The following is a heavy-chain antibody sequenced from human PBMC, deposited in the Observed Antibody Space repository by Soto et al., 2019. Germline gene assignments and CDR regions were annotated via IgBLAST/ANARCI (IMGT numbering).Heavy chain of an antibody. CDR2: INHSGSN. V-gene: IGHV4-34*01. CDR3: ARGGSNDWQVAFDI. D-gene: IGHD3-9*01. Sequence: SETLSLTCVVSGGSFSAYYYNWIRQSPGKGLEWIGEINHSGSNNYSPSLKSRVTMSLDTSKNQFSLKLTSVTAADTAVYYCARGGSNDWQVAFDIWGQGTMVTVSS. CDR1: GGSFSAYY. J-gene: IGHJ3*02.